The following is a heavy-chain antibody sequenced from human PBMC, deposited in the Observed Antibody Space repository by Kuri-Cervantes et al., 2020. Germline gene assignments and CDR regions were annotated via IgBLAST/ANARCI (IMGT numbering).Heavy chain of an antibody. V-gene: IGHV4-38-2*01. Sequence: SETLSLTCAASGYSISSGYYWGWIRQPPGKGLEWIGSIYHSGSTYYNPSLKSRVTISLDTSRDQFSLNLNFVTAADTAVYFCARRVPGSSADYWGRGTLVTVSS. CDR3: ARRVPGSSADY. CDR2: IYHSGST. D-gene: IGHD6-6*01. J-gene: IGHJ4*02. CDR1: GYSISSGYY.